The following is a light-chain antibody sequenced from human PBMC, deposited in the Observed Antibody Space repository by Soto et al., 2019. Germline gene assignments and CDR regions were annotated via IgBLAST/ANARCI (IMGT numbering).Light chain of an antibody. CDR1: SSDVGGYNF. Sequence: QSALTQPASVSGSPGQSITISCTGTSSDVGGYNFVSWYQQHPGKAPKLMLYNVYDRPSGISHRFSGSRSCNTASLTISGLQAEYEAHYYCTSYTSSSTLVFGGGTKLTVL. V-gene: IGLV2-14*03. J-gene: IGLJ2*01. CDR3: TSYTSSSTLV. CDR2: NVY.